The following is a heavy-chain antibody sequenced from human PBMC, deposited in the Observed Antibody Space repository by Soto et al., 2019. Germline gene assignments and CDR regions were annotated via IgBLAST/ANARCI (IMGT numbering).Heavy chain of an antibody. D-gene: IGHD6-19*01. Sequence: GGSLRLSCAASGFTFSSYAMSWVRQAPGKGLEWVSAISGSGGSTYYAESVKGRFTISRDNSKNTLYLQMNSLRAEDTAVYYCAKTGHRIAVAGYFDYWGQGTLVTVSS. V-gene: IGHV3-23*01. CDR1: GFTFSSYA. CDR3: AKTGHRIAVAGYFDY. J-gene: IGHJ4*02. CDR2: ISGSGGST.